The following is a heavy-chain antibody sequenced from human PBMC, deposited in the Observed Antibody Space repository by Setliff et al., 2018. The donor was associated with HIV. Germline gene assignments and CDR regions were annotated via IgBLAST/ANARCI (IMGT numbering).Heavy chain of an antibody. Sequence: ASVKVSCKASGYTFTTYSLHWVRQAPGQSPGWMGWINVGKGDTKYSQKLQGRITITRDTSANRAYLELNNLRSDDTGTYFCARGALLAVFDFDHWGQGTLVTVSS. CDR1: GYTFTTYS. V-gene: IGHV1-3*01. CDR3: ARGALLAVFDFDH. J-gene: IGHJ4*01. D-gene: IGHD2-8*02. CDR2: INVGKGDT.